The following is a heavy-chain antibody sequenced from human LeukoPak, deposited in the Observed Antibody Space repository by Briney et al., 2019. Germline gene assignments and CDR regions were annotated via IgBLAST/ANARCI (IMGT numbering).Heavy chain of an antibody. CDR3: ARHGMTWSHYYNFDY. V-gene: IGHV5-51*01. Sequence: PGESLKISCKGSGYSFTSYWIGWVRQMPGKGLEWMGIIYPGDSDTRYSLSFQGQVTISADKSISTAFLQWSSLKASDTAMYYCARHGMTWSHYYNFDYWGQGTLVTVSS. J-gene: IGHJ4*02. CDR2: IYPGDSDT. CDR1: GYSFTSYW. D-gene: IGHD3-3*01.